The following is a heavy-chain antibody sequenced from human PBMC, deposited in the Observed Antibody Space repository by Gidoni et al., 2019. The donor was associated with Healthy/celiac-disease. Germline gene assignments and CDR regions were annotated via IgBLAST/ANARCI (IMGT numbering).Heavy chain of an antibody. Sequence: EVQLVESGGGLVQPGGSLRLSCAASGFTFSSYSMNWVRQAPGKGLEWVSYISSSSSTIYYADSVKGRFTISRDNAKNSLYLQMNSLRAEDTAVYYCAKPTIAAAGYYYYYYMDVWGKGTTVTVSS. CDR3: AKPTIAAAGYYYYYYMDV. J-gene: IGHJ6*03. CDR2: ISSSSSTI. V-gene: IGHV3-48*01. CDR1: GFTFSSYS. D-gene: IGHD6-13*01.